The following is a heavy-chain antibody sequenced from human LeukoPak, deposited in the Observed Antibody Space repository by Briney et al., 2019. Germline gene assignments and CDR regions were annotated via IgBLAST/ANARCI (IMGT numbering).Heavy chain of an antibody. CDR1: GFTFSKFG. CDR3: AKDFPPPTLSFSYYDILTGYIYMDV. J-gene: IGHJ6*03. D-gene: IGHD3-9*01. CDR2: ISPSRAST. V-gene: IGHV3-23*01. Sequence: PGGSLRLSCAASGFTFSKFGMSWVRQAPGKGLEWVSAISPSRASTYYADSVKGRFTISRDDSKNMLYLQLNSLRAEDTAVYYCAKDFPPPTLSFSYYDILTGYIYMDVWGKGTTVTVSS.